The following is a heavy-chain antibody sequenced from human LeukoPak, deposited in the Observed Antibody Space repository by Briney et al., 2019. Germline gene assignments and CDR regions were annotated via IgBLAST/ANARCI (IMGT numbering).Heavy chain of an antibody. J-gene: IGHJ5*02. CDR3: ARDRRRLSSSWFNWFDP. Sequence: ASVKVSCKASGYTFTSYGISWVRQAPGQGLEWMGWINTNTGNPTYAQGFTGRFVFSLDTSVSTAYLQISSLKAEDTAVYYCARDRRRLSSSWFNWFDPWGQGTLVTVSS. V-gene: IGHV7-4-1*02. CDR2: INTNTGNP. D-gene: IGHD6-13*01. CDR1: GYTFTSYG.